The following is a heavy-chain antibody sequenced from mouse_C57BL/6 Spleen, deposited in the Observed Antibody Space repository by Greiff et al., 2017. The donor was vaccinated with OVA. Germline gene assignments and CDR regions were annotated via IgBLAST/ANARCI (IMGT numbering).Heavy chain of an antibody. CDR2: FHPYNDDT. CDR3: ARGTHYYGSSYGAMDD. CDR1: GYTFTTYP. J-gene: IGHJ4*01. Sequence: QVQLQQSGAELVKPGASVKMSCKASGYTFTTYPIEWMKQTHGKSLEWIGNFHPYNDDTKYNEKFKGKATLTVEKSSSTVYVELSRLTSDDSAVYYCARGTHYYGSSYGAMDDWGQGTSVTVSS. V-gene: IGHV1-47*01. D-gene: IGHD1-1*01.